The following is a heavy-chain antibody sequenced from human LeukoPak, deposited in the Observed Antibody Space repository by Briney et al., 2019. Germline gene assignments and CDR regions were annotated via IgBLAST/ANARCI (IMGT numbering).Heavy chain of an antibody. Sequence: SETLPLTCIVSGGSISIYHWSSIRQPPGNGLDWIGYIYYSGSTNYNPSLKSRLTISVDTSKNQFSLKLSSVTAADTAVYYCARLFGVDTRVDYWGQGTLVTVSS. CDR3: ARLFGVDTRVDY. D-gene: IGHD3-16*01. V-gene: IGHV4-59*01. CDR1: GGSISIYH. CDR2: IYYSGST. J-gene: IGHJ4*02.